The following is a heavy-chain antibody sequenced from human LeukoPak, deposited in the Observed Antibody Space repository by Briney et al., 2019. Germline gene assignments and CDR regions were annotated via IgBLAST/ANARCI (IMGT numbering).Heavy chain of an antibody. D-gene: IGHD2-15*01. CDR3: ARVWGYCSGGSCYYYYYGMDV. CDR2: IIPIFGTA. Sequence: SVKVSCKASGGTFSSYAISWVRQAPGQGLEWMGGIIPIFGTANYAQKFQGRVTITADESTSTAYMELSSLRSEDTAVYYCARVWGYCSGGSCYYYYYGMDVWGQGTTVTVSS. J-gene: IGHJ6*02. CDR1: GGTFSSYA. V-gene: IGHV1-69*13.